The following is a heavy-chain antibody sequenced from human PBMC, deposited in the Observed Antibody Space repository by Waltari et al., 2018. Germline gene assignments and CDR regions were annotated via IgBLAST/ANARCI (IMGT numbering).Heavy chain of an antibody. CDR1: GFDFRSYE. V-gene: IGHV3-48*03. CDR2: ISSKSTI. D-gene: IGHD6-6*01. J-gene: IGHJ5*01. CDR3: ASRYSTSSMDS. Sequence: EVQLVESGGDLIEPGGSLRLSCAASGFDFRSYEMNWVRQAPGKGLEWVSYISSKSTIYYAESVKGRFTISRDNAMNSLYLQMNGLRADDTGVYYCASRYSTSSMDSWGQGTLVTVSS.